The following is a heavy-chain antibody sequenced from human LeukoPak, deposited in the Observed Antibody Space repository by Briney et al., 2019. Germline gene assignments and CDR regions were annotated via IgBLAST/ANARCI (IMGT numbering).Heavy chain of an antibody. CDR1: GGTFSSYA. Sequence: GASVKVSCKASGGTFSSYAISWVRQAPGQGLEWMGGIIPIFGTANYAQKFQGRVTITADESTSTAYMELSSLRSEDTAVYYCASHYYGSGSCDYWGQGTLVTVSS. CDR3: ASHYYGSGSCDY. CDR2: IIPIFGTA. D-gene: IGHD3-10*01. V-gene: IGHV1-69*13. J-gene: IGHJ4*02.